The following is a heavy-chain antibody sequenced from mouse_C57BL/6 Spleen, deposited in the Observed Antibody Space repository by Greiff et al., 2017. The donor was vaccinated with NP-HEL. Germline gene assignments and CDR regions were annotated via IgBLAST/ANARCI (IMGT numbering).Heavy chain of an antibody. CDR3: ARGNYGSSYVGY. V-gene: IGHV1-80*01. D-gene: IGHD1-1*01. CDR2: IYPGDGDT. J-gene: IGHJ2*01. Sequence: QVQLQQSGAELVKPGASVKISCKASGYAFSSYWMNWVKQRPGKGLEWIGQIYPGDGDTNYNGKFKGKATLTADKSSSTAYMQLSSLTSEDSAVYFCARGNYGSSYVGYWGQGTTLTVSS. CDR1: GYAFSSYW.